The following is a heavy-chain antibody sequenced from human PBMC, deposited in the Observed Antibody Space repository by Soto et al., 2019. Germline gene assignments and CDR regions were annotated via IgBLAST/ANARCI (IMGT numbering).Heavy chain of an antibody. CDR1: GGTFSSYA. Sequence: GASVKVSCKAPGGTFSSYAISWVRQAPGQGLEWMGGIIPIFGTANYAQKFQGRVTITADETTSTAYMELSSLRSEDTAVYYCSRGAGPLHYYYGMDVWGQGTTVTVSS. V-gene: IGHV1-69*13. CDR2: IIPIFGTA. CDR3: SRGAGPLHYYYGMDV. J-gene: IGHJ6*02.